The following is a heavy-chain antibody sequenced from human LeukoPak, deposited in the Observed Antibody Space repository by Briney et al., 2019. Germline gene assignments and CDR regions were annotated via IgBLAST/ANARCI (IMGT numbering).Heavy chain of an antibody. V-gene: IGHV3-7*01. CDR3: ATWRGAQSEFEY. J-gene: IGHJ4*02. D-gene: IGHD3-3*01. Sequence: GGSLRLSCAASGFTFSSYDMSWVRQAPGKGLEWVASIKKDESATEYVGSVKGRFTISRDNAKSSLHLQMNSLRAEDTAVYYCATWRGAQSEFEYWGQGTLVTVSS. CDR2: IKKDESAT. CDR1: GFTFSSYD.